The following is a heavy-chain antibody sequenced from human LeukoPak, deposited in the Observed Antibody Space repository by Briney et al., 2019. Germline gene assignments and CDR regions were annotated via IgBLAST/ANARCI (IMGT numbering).Heavy chain of an antibody. Sequence: ASVKVSCTASGYTFTGYYMHWVRQAPGQGLEWMGWINPNSGGTNYAQKFQGRVTMTRDTSISTAYMELSRLRSDDTAVYYCASIGYYDFWSGYYTTGHFDYWGQGTLVTVSS. J-gene: IGHJ4*02. CDR2: INPNSGGT. CDR1: GYTFTGYY. D-gene: IGHD3-3*01. CDR3: ASIGYYDFWSGYYTTGHFDY. V-gene: IGHV1-2*02.